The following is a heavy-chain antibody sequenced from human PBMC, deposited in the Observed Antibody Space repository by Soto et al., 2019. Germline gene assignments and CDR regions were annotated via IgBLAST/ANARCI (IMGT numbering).Heavy chain of an antibody. Sequence: SETLSLTCAVYGGSFSGYYWSWIRQPPGKGLEWIGEINHSGSTNYNPSLKSRVTISVDTSKNQFSLKLSSVTAADTAVYYCARARLIAARPDRYYYYYYMDVWGKGTTVTVSS. J-gene: IGHJ6*03. CDR2: INHSGST. CDR1: GGSFSGYY. CDR3: ARARLIAARPDRYYYYYYMDV. V-gene: IGHV4-34*01. D-gene: IGHD6-6*01.